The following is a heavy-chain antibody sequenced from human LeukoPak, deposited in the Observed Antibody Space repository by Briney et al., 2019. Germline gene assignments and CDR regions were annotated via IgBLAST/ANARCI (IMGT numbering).Heavy chain of an antibody. V-gene: IGHV5-51*01. CDR3: ARLDGYHQSSGYHPRYFDY. CDR2: TYRGSDT. Sequence: GESLQISCTASGYTFGNYWIGWGRQVPGKGLEWMAITYRGSDTRYSPSFQGQVTISVDITTAYLQWRSLKASDTAMYYCARLDGYHQSSGYHPRYFDYWGQGTLVTVSS. CDR1: GYTFGNYW. J-gene: IGHJ4*02. D-gene: IGHD3-22*01.